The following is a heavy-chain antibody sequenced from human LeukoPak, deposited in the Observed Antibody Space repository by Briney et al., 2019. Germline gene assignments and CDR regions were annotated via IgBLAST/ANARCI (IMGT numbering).Heavy chain of an antibody. CDR3: AREERYYLDY. Sequence: GGSLRLSCVASGFTFNTYAIHWVRQAPGKGLEWVAVISYDGSNKYYEDSVKGRFTISRDNSKTTLYLQMNSLRAEDTAVYYCAREERYYLDYWGQGTLVTVSS. CDR1: GFTFNTYA. CDR2: ISYDGSNK. D-gene: IGHD1-26*01. V-gene: IGHV3-30-3*01. J-gene: IGHJ4*02.